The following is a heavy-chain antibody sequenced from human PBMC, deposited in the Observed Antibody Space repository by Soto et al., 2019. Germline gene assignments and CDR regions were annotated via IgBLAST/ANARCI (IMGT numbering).Heavy chain of an antibody. D-gene: IGHD2-2*01. J-gene: IGHJ5*02. CDR2: ISGSGDST. V-gene: IGHV3-23*01. Sequence: GGSLRLSCAASGFTFNTYAMSWVRQAPGKGLEWVSGISGSGDSTFYADSVKGRFTISRDNSKNTLYLQMNSLRAEDTALYYCARVSSRGGRDRFEPWGLGTLV. CDR3: ARVSSRGGRDRFEP. CDR1: GFTFNTYA.